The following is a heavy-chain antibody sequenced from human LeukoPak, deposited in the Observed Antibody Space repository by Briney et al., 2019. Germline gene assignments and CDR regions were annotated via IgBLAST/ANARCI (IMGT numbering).Heavy chain of an antibody. Sequence: GESLRRSCRGSGYSSTSNWFSWGGRMPGKGLEWLGRIDPSDCNTNYSASFQGHVTISGDNSISTLYLQWSSLKASDTAMYYCARQPRWVGATLRYFDYWGQGTLVTVSS. V-gene: IGHV5-10-1*01. D-gene: IGHD1-26*01. CDR2: IDPSDCNT. J-gene: IGHJ4*02. CDR3: ARQPRWVGATLRYFDY. CDR1: GYSSTSNW.